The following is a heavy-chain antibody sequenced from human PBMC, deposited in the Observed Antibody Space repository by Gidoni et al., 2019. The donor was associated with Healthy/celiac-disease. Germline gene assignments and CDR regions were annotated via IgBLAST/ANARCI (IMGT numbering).Heavy chain of an antibody. J-gene: IGHJ4*02. CDR2: ISGSGGST. CDR1: GFTFSSNA. V-gene: IGHV3-23*01. CDR3: AKDQRSCPAADFDY. D-gene: IGHD2-2*01. Sequence: EVQLLESGVGLVQPGGYLRLSCSASGFTFSSNAMLWVRQAPGKGLEWVSAISGSGGSTYYADSVKGRFTISRDNSKNTLYLQMNSLRAEDTAVYYCAKDQRSCPAADFDYWGQGTLVTVSS.